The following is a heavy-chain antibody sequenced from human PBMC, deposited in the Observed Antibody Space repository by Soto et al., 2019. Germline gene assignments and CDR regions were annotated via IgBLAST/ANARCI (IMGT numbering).Heavy chain of an antibody. J-gene: IGHJ4*02. CDR3: AKVSRRDSAIDFDY. CDR1: GYTFTDYD. D-gene: IGHD2-21*01. V-gene: IGHV1-8*01. Sequence: ASVKVSCKASGYTFTDYDMNWVRQATGQGPEWMGWMNPNSGDTGYAQKFQGRVTMTRDTSITTAYMELSSLRSEDTAVYYCAKVSRRDSAIDFDYWGQGTLVTVS. CDR2: MNPNSGDT.